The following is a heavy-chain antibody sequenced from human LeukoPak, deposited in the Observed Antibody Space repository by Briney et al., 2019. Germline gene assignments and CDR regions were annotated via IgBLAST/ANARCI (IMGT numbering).Heavy chain of an antibody. CDR2: INHSGST. V-gene: IGHV4-34*01. CDR1: GGSFSGYY. Sequence: PSETLSLTCAVYGGSFSGYYWSWIRQPPGKGLEWIGEINHSGSTNYNPSLKSRVTISVDTSKNQFSLKLSSVTAADTAVYYCARKGGRFVVVPAAHPYFDYWGQGTLVTVSS. CDR3: ARKGGRFVVVPAAHPYFDY. J-gene: IGHJ4*02. D-gene: IGHD2-2*01.